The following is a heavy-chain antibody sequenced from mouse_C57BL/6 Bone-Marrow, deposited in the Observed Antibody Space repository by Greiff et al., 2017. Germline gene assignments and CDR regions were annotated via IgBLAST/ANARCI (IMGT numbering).Heavy chain of an antibody. CDR2: IDPSDRYS. Sequence: QVQLQQPGAELVKPGASVKLSCKASGYTFTSYWMQWVKQRPGQGLEWIGEIDPSDRYSNYNQKFKGKATLTVDTSSSTAYMQLSSLTSEDSAVYYYARDGYPYYWGQGTTLTVSS. CDR3: ARDGYPYY. V-gene: IGHV1-50*01. J-gene: IGHJ2*01. D-gene: IGHD2-3*01. CDR1: GYTFTSYW.